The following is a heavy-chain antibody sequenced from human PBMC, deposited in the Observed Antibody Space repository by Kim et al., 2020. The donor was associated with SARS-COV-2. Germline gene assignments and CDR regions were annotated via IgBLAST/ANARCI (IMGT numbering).Heavy chain of an antibody. D-gene: IGHD3-10*01. Sequence: VKGRFAISRDNSKNTLYLQMNSLRAEDTAVYYCAKKYHYESGTYYYYFDYWGQGTLVTVSS. V-gene: IGHV3-23*02. CDR3: AKKYHYESGTYYYYFDY. J-gene: IGHJ4*02.